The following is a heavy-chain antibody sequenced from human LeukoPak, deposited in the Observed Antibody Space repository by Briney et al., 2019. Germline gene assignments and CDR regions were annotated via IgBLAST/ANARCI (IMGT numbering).Heavy chain of an antibody. D-gene: IGHD3-9*01. CDR3: ARALTGYLALDYYYYGMDV. Sequence: GGSLRLSCAASAFTFSSYDMHWVRQATGKGLEWVSAIGTAGDTYYPGSVKGRFTISRENAKNSLYLQMNSLRAGDTAVYYCARALTGYLALDYYYYGMDVWGQGTTVTVSS. V-gene: IGHV3-13*01. J-gene: IGHJ6*02. CDR2: IGTAGDT. CDR1: AFTFSSYD.